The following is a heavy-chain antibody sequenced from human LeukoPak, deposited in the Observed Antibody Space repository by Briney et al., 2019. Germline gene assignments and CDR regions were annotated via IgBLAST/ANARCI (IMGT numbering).Heavy chain of an antibody. J-gene: IGHJ4*02. D-gene: IGHD6-6*01. CDR3: ARARPLRIAAIDY. CDR1: GGSISSSNYY. V-gene: IGHV4-39*07. CDR2: INHSGST. Sequence: PSETLSLTCTVSGGSISSSNYYWSWIRQPPGKGLEWIGEINHSGSTNYNPSLKSRVTISVDTSKNQFSLKLSSVTAADTAVYYCARARPLRIAAIDYWGQGTLVTVSS.